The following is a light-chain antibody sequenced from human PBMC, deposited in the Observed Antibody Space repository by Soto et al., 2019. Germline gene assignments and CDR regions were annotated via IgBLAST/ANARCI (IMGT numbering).Light chain of an antibody. CDR3: QQYNSWPLT. CDR1: QSVSSN. CDR2: DIS. V-gene: IGKV3D-15*01. J-gene: IGKJ4*01. Sequence: ETVMTQSPATLSVSPVDRATLSFRASQSVSSNLAWYQQKPGQPPRLLIYDISTRATGITTRFSGSGSGTEFTLTISSLQSEDFAVYYCQQYNSWPLTFGGGTKVDIK.